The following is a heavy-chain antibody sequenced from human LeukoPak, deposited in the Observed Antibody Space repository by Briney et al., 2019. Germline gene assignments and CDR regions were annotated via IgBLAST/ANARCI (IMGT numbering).Heavy chain of an antibody. Sequence: GGSLRLSCAASGFTFSSYEMNWVRQAPGKGLEWVSYISSSGSTIYYADSVKGRFTISRDNAKNSLYLQMNSLRAEDTAVYYCAREDSGSYYNYYYFYMDVWGKGTTVIISS. J-gene: IGHJ6*03. CDR2: ISSSGSTI. CDR3: AREDSGSYYNYYYFYMDV. CDR1: GFTFSSYE. D-gene: IGHD3-10*01. V-gene: IGHV3-48*03.